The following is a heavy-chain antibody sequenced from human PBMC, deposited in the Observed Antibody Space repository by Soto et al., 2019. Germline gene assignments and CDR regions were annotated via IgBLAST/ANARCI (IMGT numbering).Heavy chain of an antibody. CDR2: INAGNGNT. CDR1: GYTFTSYA. CDR3: ARGPPNNYYDSRGRTGSFHP. J-gene: IGHJ5*02. Sequence: XSVKVSCKASGYTFTSYAMHWVRQAPGQRLEWMGWINAGNGNTKYSQKFQGRVTITRDTSASTAYMELSSVRSEDTAVYYCARGPPNNYYDSRGRTGSFHPWGQGRLGTGS. V-gene: IGHV1-3*01. D-gene: IGHD3-22*01.